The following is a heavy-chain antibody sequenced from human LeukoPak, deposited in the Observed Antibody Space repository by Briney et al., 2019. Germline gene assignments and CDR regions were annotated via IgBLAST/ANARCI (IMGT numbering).Heavy chain of an antibody. J-gene: IGHJ4*02. Sequence: GESLKISCKGSGYSFTSYWIGWVRQMPGKGLEWMGIIYPGDSDTRYSPSFQGQVTISADKSISTAYLQWSSLKASDTAMYYCARHSYDSSGYLRIDYWGQGTLVTVSS. CDR3: ARHSYDSSGYLRIDY. CDR1: GYSFTSYW. CDR2: IYPGDSDT. D-gene: IGHD3-22*01. V-gene: IGHV5-51*01.